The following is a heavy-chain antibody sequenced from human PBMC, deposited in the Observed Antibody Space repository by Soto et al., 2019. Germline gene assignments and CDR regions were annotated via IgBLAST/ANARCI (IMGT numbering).Heavy chain of an antibody. CDR1: GFTVSSDY. CDR3: AKVSIEYSASVDH. J-gene: IGHJ4*02. Sequence: EVQVVESGGDLIQPGGSLRLSCAASGFTVSSDYMTWVRQAPGKGLEWVSVIYPDGRAYYPDSVKGRFTISRDNSKNVLSREMNNLRAEDPPTYFCAKVSIEYSASVDHWGQGTLVLVSS. V-gene: IGHV3-53*01. D-gene: IGHD5-12*01. CDR2: IYPDGRA.